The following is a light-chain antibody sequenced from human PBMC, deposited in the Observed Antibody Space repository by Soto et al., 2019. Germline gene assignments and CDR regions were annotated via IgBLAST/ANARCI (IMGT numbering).Light chain of an antibody. V-gene: IGLV1-44*01. CDR3: AAWDDSLDGYVV. CDR2: GSN. CDR1: SSNIGSHT. J-gene: IGLJ2*01. Sequence: QSALTQPPSASGTPGQSVTISCSGGSSNIGSHTVNWYQHLPGTAPKLLIYGSNQRPSGVPDRFSGSKSGTSAFLAISGLQSEDEADYYCAAWDDSLDGYVVFGGGTKLTVL.